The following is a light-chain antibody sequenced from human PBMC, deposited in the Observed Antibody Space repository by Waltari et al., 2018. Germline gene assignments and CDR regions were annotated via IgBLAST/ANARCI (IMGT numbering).Light chain of an antibody. CDR2: KAS. Sequence: DIQMTQSPSTLSASVGDRVTITCRASQRVSTWLAWYQQKPWKAPKLLLSKASILESVVPSRFSGSGSGTEFTLTINSLQPDDFATYYCQQYNSNSPCSFGQGTKL. CDR3: QQYNSNSPCS. V-gene: IGKV1-5*03. CDR1: QRVSTW. J-gene: IGKJ2*04.